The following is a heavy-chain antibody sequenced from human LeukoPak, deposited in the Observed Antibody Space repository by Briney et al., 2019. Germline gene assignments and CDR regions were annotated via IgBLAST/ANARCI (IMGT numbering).Heavy chain of an antibody. D-gene: IGHD6-13*01. CDR1: GFTFSDYY. CDR3: AKDIEVKGIAAAGALFDY. Sequence: GGSLRLSCAASGFTFSDYYMSWIRQAPGKGLEWISYISSSGDTIFYADSVKGRFTISRDNAKNSLYLQMNSLRAEDMALYYCAKDIEVKGIAAAGALFDYWGQGTLVTVSS. CDR2: ISSSGDTI. V-gene: IGHV3-11*01. J-gene: IGHJ4*02.